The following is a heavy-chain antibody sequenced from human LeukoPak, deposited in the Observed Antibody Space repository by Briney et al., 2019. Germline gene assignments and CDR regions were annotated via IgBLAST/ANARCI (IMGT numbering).Heavy chain of an antibody. CDR2: INPSGGST. D-gene: IGHD6-19*01. CDR3: ARVSSGMRDAFDI. CDR1: GYTFTSYY. Sequence: ASVKVSCKASGYTFTSYYMHWVRQAPGQGLEWMGIINPSGGSTSYAQKFQGRVTMTRDTSMSTVYMELSSLRSEDTAVYYCARVSSGMRDAFDIWGQGTMVTVSS. V-gene: IGHV1-46*01. J-gene: IGHJ3*02.